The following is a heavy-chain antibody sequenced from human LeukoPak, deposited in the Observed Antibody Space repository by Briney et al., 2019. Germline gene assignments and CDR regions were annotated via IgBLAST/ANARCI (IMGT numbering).Heavy chain of an antibody. D-gene: IGHD2-15*01. V-gene: IGHV1-3*01. CDR3: AKETTVIVVARSFFDY. J-gene: IGHJ4*02. CDR2: INPGNGNT. Sequence: GASVKVSCKASGYTFTSYAMHWVRQAPGQRPDWLGWINPGNGNTRYSQTFQGRVTFTRDTSATTAYMELSNLRSEDTAMYYCAKETTVIVVARSFFDYWGPGTLVTVSS. CDR1: GYTFTSYA.